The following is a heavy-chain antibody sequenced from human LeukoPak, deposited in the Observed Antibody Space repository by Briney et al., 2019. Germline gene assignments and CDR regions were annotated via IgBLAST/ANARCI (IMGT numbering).Heavy chain of an antibody. J-gene: IGHJ4*02. CDR3: ALSSSWYGGSFDY. Sequence: GGSLRLSCAASGFIFSSYDVSWVRQAPGKGLEWVSTISGSGGSTYYADSVRGRFTISRDNPKNTLYLQMNSLRDEDTAVYYCALSSSWYGGSFDYWGQGSLVSVSS. V-gene: IGHV3-23*01. CDR2: ISGSGGST. CDR1: GFIFSSYD. D-gene: IGHD6-13*01.